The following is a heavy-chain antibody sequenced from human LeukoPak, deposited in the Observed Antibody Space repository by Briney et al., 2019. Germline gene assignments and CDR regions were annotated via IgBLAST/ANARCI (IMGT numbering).Heavy chain of an antibody. CDR3: ARGYSATPYNWFDP. V-gene: IGHV4-34*01. CDR2: TNHSGST. CDR1: GGSFSGYY. J-gene: IGHJ5*02. D-gene: IGHD1-26*01. Sequence: SETLSLTCAVYGGSFSGYYWSWIRQPPGKGLEWIGETNHSGSTNYNPSLKSRVTISVDTSKNQFSLKLSSVTAADTAVYYCARGYSATPYNWFDPWGQGTLVTVSS.